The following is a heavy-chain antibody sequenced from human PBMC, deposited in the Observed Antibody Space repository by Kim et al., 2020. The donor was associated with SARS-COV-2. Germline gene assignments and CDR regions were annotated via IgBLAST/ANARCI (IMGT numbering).Heavy chain of an antibody. J-gene: IGHJ3*02. V-gene: IGHV2-5*02. CDR1: GFLVASTGVG. Sequence: SGPTLVNPTQTLTLTCTCSGFLVASTGVGVGWIRQPPGKALEWLALIYWDDDSRYSRSLKDRLTITKDTSKNQVLLTVTNVDPVDTATYYCAHRSSLKGVFDIWGQGTMVTVSS. D-gene: IGHD2-8*01. CDR2: IYWDDDS. CDR3: AHRSSLKGVFDI.